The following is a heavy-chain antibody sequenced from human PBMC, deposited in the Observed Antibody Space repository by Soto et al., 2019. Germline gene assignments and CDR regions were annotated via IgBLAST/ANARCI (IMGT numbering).Heavy chain of an antibody. Sequence: LRLSCAASGFTFRNYGMHWVRQAPGKGLEWVAVIWYDGSNKYYADSVKGRFTISRDNSKNTLSLQMNSLRAEDTAVYYCASARYSNGYYFDYWGQGTLVTVSS. D-gene: IGHD5-18*01. J-gene: IGHJ4*02. V-gene: IGHV3-33*01. CDR3: ASARYSNGYYFDY. CDR2: IWYDGSNK. CDR1: GFTFRNYG.